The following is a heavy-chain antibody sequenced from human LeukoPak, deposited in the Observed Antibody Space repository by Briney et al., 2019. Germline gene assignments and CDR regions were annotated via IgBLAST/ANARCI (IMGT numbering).Heavy chain of an antibody. V-gene: IGHV4-31*01. Sequence: PSETLSLTCTLSGGSISSGGYYWSWIRQHPGKGLEWIGYIYYSGSTYYSPSLKSPITLSIDTSKNQFSLKLSSVTAADTAVYYCAREGKGDRGAFDIWGQGTMVTVSS. J-gene: IGHJ3*02. CDR1: GGSISSGGYY. CDR3: AREGKGDRGAFDI. CDR2: IYYSGST.